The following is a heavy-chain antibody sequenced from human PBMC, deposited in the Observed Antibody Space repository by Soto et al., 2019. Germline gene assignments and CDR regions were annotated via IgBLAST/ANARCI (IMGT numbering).Heavy chain of an antibody. D-gene: IGHD3-10*01. J-gene: IGHJ4*02. CDR3: TKWDSGSGRSPPLIKF. CDR1: GFTFSSYS. Sequence: QLLESGGGLVQPGGSLRISCAASGFTFSSYSMNWVRQAPGKGLQLVATVGGGGDNIFYADSVKGRLTISREDSQNMVFLQRSSLRPEDTAVYCCTKWDSGSGRSPPLIKFWVQGTLVTVSS. CDR2: VGGGGDNI. V-gene: IGHV3-23*01.